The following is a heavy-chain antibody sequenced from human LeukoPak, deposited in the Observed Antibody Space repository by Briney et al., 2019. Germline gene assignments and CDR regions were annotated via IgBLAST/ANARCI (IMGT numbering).Heavy chain of an antibody. CDR3: ARDQKVWFGENSLRADYGMDV. CDR1: GFTFSSYE. V-gene: IGHV3-48*03. CDR2: ISRSGNAI. D-gene: IGHD3-10*01. Sequence: QPGGSLRLSCAASGFTFSSYEMNWVRQAPGKGLEWLSYISRSGNAIYYADSMKGRFTISRDNAKNSLYLQMNSLRAEDTAVYYCARDQKVWFGENSLRADYGMDVWGQGTTVTVSS. J-gene: IGHJ6*02.